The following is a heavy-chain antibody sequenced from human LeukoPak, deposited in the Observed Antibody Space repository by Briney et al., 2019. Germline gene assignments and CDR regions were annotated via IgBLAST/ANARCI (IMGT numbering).Heavy chain of an antibody. J-gene: IGHJ4*02. V-gene: IGHV3-7*01. CDR2: IKQDGSEK. Sequence: PSETLSLTCTVSGGSVSSSSYYWGWIRQAPGKGLEWVANIKQDGSEKYYVDPVKGRFTISRDNAKNSLYLQMNSLRAEDTAVYYCARKNGLDYWGQGTLVTVSS. CDR1: GGSVSSSSYY. CDR3: ARKNGLDY.